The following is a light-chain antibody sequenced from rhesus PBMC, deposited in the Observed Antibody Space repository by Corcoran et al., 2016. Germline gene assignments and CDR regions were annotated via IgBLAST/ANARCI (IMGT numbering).Light chain of an antibody. Sequence: ETVVTQSPATLSLSPGERATLSCRARQSVGSYLAWYQQKPGQAPRRLIYGASSRATGLPDRLSGSGSWTDVTLDHSSLEPENVVVYSCQQFSNLYLFGQGTKVDIK. CDR2: GAS. CDR3: QQFSNLYL. CDR1: QSVGSY. J-gene: IGKJ2*01. V-gene: IGKV3-24*04.